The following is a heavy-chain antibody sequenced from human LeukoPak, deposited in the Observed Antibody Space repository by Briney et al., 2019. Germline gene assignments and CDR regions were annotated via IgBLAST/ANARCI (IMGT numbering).Heavy chain of an antibody. CDR2: IIPILGTA. J-gene: IGHJ4*02. CDR3: ASNTKYYEGSGHYVFDF. D-gene: IGHD3-22*01. Sequence: SVKVSCKASGGTFSTYAISWVRQAPGQGLEWMGGIIPILGTAKYPQRFQGRVTITADEVTSTAYMELSSLTSEDTAVYYCASNTKYYEGSGHYVFDFWGQGTLVSVSS. V-gene: IGHV1-69*13. CDR1: GGTFSTYA.